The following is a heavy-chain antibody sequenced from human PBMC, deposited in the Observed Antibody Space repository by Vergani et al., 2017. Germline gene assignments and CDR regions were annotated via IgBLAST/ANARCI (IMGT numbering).Heavy chain of an antibody. D-gene: IGHD1-1*01. Sequence: EVQLLESGGGLVQPGGSLRLSCAASGFTFSSNDFHWVRQTAGKGLEWVSSIGVDGDRYYSDSVKGRFTISRDNGQSYLYLDMDNLRVEDTAVYFCAKEFCGTGNCYGWNHLEVWGEGTSVTASS. V-gene: IGHV3-13*01. J-gene: IGHJ6*04. CDR3: AKEFCGTGNCYGWNHLEV. CDR1: GFTFSSND. CDR2: IGVDGDR.